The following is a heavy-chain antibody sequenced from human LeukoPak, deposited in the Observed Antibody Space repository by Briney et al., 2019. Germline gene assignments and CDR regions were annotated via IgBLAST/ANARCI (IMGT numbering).Heavy chain of an antibody. Sequence: GESLKISCNGSGYXFTSYWIRWVRQMPGKGLEWKGIIYPGDSDTRYSPSFQGQVTISADKSISTAYLQWSSLKASDTAMYYCARSEDSSGYYLHYWGQGTLVTVSS. CDR2: IYPGDSDT. CDR1: GYXFTSYW. D-gene: IGHD3-22*01. CDR3: ARSEDSSGYYLHY. V-gene: IGHV5-51*01. J-gene: IGHJ4*02.